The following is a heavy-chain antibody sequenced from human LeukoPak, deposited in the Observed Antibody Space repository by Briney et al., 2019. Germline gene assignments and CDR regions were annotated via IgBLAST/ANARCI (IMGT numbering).Heavy chain of an antibody. V-gene: IGHV1-18*01. CDR2: ISAYNGNT. J-gene: IGHJ5*02. CDR3: ARVGITMVRGVTDWFDP. CDR1: GYTFTSYG. Sequence: ASVKVSCKASGYTFTSYGISLVRQAPGQGLEWMGWISAYNGNTNYAQKLQGRVTMTTDTSTSTAYMELRSLRSDDTAVYYCARVGITMVRGVTDWFDPWGRGTLVTVSS. D-gene: IGHD3-10*01.